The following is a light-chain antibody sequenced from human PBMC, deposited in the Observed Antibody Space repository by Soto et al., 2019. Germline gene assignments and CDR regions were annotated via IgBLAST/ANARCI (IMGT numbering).Light chain of an antibody. Sequence: SVLTQPPSVSGAPGQRVTISCTGSSSNIGAGYDVHWYQQLPGTAPKLLIYTNNNRPSGVPDRFSGSKSGTSASLAIVGLQVEDEADYYCQSYDSDLSGFFVFGTGTKVTVL. V-gene: IGLV1-40*01. CDR1: SSNIGAGYD. J-gene: IGLJ1*01. CDR3: QSYDSDLSGFFV. CDR2: TNN.